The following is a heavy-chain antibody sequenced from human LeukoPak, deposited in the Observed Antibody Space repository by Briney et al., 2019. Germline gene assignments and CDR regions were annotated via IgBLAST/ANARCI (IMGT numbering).Heavy chain of an antibody. V-gene: IGHV3-21*01. CDR1: GFTFSSYS. CDR2: ISSSNSYI. Sequence: GGSLRLSCAASGFTFSSYSMKWVRQAPGKGLEWVSSISSSNSYIYYADSVEGRFTISRDNAKNSLYLQMNSLRAEDTAVYYCARMTTVTTEGIWGQGTMVTVSS. J-gene: IGHJ3*02. CDR3: ARMTTVTTEGI. D-gene: IGHD4-17*01.